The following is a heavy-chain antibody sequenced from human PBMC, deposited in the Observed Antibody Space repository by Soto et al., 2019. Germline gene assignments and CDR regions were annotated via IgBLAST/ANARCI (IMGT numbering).Heavy chain of an antibody. V-gene: IGHV4-39*07. CDR1: GGSISSSSYY. J-gene: IGHJ6*02. CDR2: IYYSGST. Sequence: SETLSLTCTVSGGSISSSSYYWGWIRQPPGKGLEWIGSIYYSGSTYYNPSLKSRVTISVDTSKNQFSLKLSSVTAADTAVYYCARRITFHGMDVWGQGTTVTVSS. CDR3: ARRITFHGMDV.